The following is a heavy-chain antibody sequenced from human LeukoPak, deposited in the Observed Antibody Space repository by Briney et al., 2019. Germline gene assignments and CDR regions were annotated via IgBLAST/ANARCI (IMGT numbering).Heavy chain of an antibody. D-gene: IGHD3-10*01. CDR3: ARHHDRITMVRGVIFSGMDV. CDR1: GYSFTSYW. J-gene: IGHJ6*02. V-gene: IGHV5-51*01. CDR2: IYPGDSDT. Sequence: GESLKISCKGSGYSFTSYWIGWVRQMPGKGLEWMGIIYPGDSDTRYSPSFQGQVTISADKSISTAYLQWSSLKDSDTAMYYCARHHDRITMVRGVIFSGMDVWGQGTTVTVSS.